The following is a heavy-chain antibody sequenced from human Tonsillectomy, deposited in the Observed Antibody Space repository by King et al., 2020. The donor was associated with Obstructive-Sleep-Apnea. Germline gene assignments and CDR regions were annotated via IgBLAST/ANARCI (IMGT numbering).Heavy chain of an antibody. CDR2: ISGSGGST. V-gene: IGHV3-23*04. Sequence: VQLVESGGGLVQPGGSLRLSCAASGFTFSSYAMSWVRQAPGKGLEWVSAISGSGGSTYYADSVKGRFTISRDNSKNTLYLQMNGLRAGDTAVYYCAKSSSGWLGGMDVWGQGTTVTVSS. CDR3: AKSSSGWLGGMDV. CDR1: GFTFSSYA. J-gene: IGHJ6*02. D-gene: IGHD6-19*01.